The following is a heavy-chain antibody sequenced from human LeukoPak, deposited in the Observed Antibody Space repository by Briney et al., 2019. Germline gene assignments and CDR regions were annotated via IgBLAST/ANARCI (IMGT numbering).Heavy chain of an antibody. D-gene: IGHD5-18*01. CDR1: GFTFSSYS. CDR2: ISSSSSYI. J-gene: IGHJ4*02. Sequence: GGSLRLSCAASGFTFSSYSMNWVRQAPGKGLEWVSSISSSSSYIYYADSVKGRFTISRDNAKNSLYLQMNNLRAEDTAVYYCARVSGYSYGYSYFDYWGQGTLVTVSS. CDR3: ARVSGYSYGYSYFDY. V-gene: IGHV3-21*01.